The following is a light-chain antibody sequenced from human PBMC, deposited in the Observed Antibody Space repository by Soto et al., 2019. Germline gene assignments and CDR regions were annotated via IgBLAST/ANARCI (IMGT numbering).Light chain of an antibody. CDR3: QQANSFPIT. CDR1: QGIRSC. CDR2: VAS. V-gene: IGKV1D-12*01. J-gene: IGKJ5*01. Sequence: DIQMTQSPSSVSASIGDRVTITCRASQGIRSCLAWYQQKPGKAPNLLISVASSLQSGVPSRFSGSGSGTDFTLTISSLQPEDFATYYCQQANSFPITFGQGTRLEIK.